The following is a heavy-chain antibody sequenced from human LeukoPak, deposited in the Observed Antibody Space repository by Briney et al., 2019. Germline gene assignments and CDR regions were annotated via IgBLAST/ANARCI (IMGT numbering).Heavy chain of an antibody. J-gene: IGHJ4*02. Sequence: ASVKVSCKASGCTFTGYYMHWVRQAPGQRLEWMGWINPNSGGTNYAQKFQGRVTMTRDTSISTAYMELSRLRSDDTAVYYRARVGATGTTSPFDYWGQGTLVTVSS. V-gene: IGHV1-2*02. CDR2: INPNSGGT. D-gene: IGHD1-1*01. CDR1: GCTFTGYY. CDR3: ARVGATGTTSPFDY.